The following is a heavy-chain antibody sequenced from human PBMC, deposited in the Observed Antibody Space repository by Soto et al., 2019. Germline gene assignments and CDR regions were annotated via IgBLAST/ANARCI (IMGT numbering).Heavy chain of an antibody. V-gene: IGHV4-4*09. CDR2: IYNSGST. D-gene: IGHD2-2*01. CDR1: GGSISSYY. J-gene: IGHJ6*03. Sequence: SETLSLTCTVSGGSISSYYWSWIRQPPGKGLEWIGYIYNSGSTNYNPSLKSRVTISVDTSKNQFSLKLSSVTAADTAVYYCASSSIVVVPAATRHYYYYMDVWGKGTTVTV. CDR3: ASSSIVVVPAATRHYYYYMDV.